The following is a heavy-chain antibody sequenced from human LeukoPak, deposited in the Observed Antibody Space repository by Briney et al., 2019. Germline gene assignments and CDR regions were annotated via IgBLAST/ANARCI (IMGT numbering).Heavy chain of an antibody. CDR3: AREGDSSGMFDY. Sequence: SVRVSCKASGGTFSSYAISWVRQAPGQGLEWMGGIIPIFGTANYAQKFQGRVTITADESTSTAYMELSSLRSEDTAVYYCAREGDSSGMFDYWGQGTLVTVSS. CDR1: GGTFSSYA. J-gene: IGHJ4*02. D-gene: IGHD3-22*01. CDR2: IIPIFGTA. V-gene: IGHV1-69*13.